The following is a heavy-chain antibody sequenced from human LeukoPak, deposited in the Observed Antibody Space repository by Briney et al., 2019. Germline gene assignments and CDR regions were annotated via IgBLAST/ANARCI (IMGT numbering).Heavy chain of an antibody. CDR2: IRQDGNEK. D-gene: IGHD6-6*01. CDR3: ARQKSRIAARRSPPNWFDP. V-gene: IGHV3-7*01. Sequence: PGGSLRLSCAASGFTLSSFWMTWVRQAPGKGLEWVANIRQDGNEKFYVDSVKGRFTISRDNAKNSVYLQMSSLRAEDTAVYYCARQKSRIAARRSPPNWFDPWGQGTLVTVSS. J-gene: IGHJ5*02. CDR1: GFTLSSFW.